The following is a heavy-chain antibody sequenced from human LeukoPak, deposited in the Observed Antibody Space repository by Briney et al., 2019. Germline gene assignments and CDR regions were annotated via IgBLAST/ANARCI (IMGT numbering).Heavy chain of an antibody. CDR1: GFTVSSNY. CDR2: IYSGGST. CDR3: ARGSGYFDWLPYYYGMDV. J-gene: IGHJ6*02. Sequence: PGGSLRLSCAASGFTVSSNYMSWVRQAPGKGLEWVSVIYSGGSTYYADSVKGRFTIPRDNSKNTLYLQMNSLRAEDTAVYYCARGSGYFDWLPYYYGMDVWGQGTTVTVSS. V-gene: IGHV3-53*01. D-gene: IGHD3-9*01.